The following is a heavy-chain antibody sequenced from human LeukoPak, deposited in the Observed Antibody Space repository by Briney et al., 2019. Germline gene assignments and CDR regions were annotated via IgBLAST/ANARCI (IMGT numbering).Heavy chain of an antibody. CDR3: ARRTYFDL. CDR1: GGSISSYF. V-gene: IGHV4-59*08. CDR2: IYYSGST. J-gene: IGHJ2*01. Sequence: PSETLSLTCTVSGGSISSYFWSWIRQPPEKGLEWIGYIYYSGSTTYNPSLKSRVTISVDTSKNQFSLKLSSVTAADTAVYYCARRTYFDLWGRGTLVTVSS.